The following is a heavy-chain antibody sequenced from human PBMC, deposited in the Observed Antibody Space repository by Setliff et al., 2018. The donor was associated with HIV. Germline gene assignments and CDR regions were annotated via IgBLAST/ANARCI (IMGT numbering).Heavy chain of an antibody. Sequence: SETLSLTCAVSGYSISSGYYWGWIRQPPGKGLERIGSIYHSGSTYYNPSLKSRVTISVDTSKNQFSPKLSSVTAADTAVYYCARAVSHVDYWGQGTLVTVSS. J-gene: IGHJ4*02. CDR3: ARAVSHVDY. CDR1: GYSISSGYY. D-gene: IGHD6-19*01. V-gene: IGHV4-38-2*01. CDR2: IYHSGST.